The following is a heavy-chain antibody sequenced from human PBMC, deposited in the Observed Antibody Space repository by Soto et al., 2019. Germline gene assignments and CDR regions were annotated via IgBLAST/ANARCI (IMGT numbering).Heavy chain of an antibody. CDR2: IYNSGKT. CDR3: AKNLPRTGRFDY. CDR1: GASITSTTYF. Sequence: SETLSLTCSLSGASITSTTYFWAWIRQPPGKGLEWVGSIYNSGKTHYNPSLKSRTTISVDRSRNQFSLQVSSVTAADTAVYYCAKNLPRTGRFDYWGQGTVVTGSS. V-gene: IGHV4-39*01. J-gene: IGHJ4*02.